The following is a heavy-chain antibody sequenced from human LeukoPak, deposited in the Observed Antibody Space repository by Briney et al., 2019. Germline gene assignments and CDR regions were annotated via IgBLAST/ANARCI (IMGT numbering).Heavy chain of an antibody. V-gene: IGHV3-30*19. CDR3: AREKYCTPTDCLHGRFYFNS. Sequence: GGSLRLSCAASGFTFSSYGMHWVRQAPGKGLEWVAVMSSDGSNDNYANSVKGRLTISRDNSKNALYLQMNTLRAEDTAVYYCAREKYCTPTDCLHGRFYFNSWGQGTPVTVSS. J-gene: IGHJ4*02. CDR1: GFTFSSYG. D-gene: IGHD2-8*01. CDR2: MSSDGSND.